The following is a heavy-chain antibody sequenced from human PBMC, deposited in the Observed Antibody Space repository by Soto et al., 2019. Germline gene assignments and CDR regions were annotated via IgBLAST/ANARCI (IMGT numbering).Heavy chain of an antibody. CDR3: XKDRALGTRAPFFDY. J-gene: IGHJ4*02. Sequence: VGLQRLRYAASGVNCGTYARAWVRQGTGKGLEWVSGVSASGLNTDYADPVKGRFYISRDNSKNTVYLQMNSLRAEDAALYYCXKDRALGTRAPFFDYWGQGTPVTVSS. CDR2: VSASGLNT. CDR1: GVNCGTYA. D-gene: IGHD7-27*01. V-gene: IGHV3-23*01.